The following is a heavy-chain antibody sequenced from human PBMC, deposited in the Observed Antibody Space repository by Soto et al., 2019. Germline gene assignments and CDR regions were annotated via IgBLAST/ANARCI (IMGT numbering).Heavy chain of an antibody. D-gene: IGHD6-13*01. J-gene: IGHJ4*02. CDR2: IRGSGGSI. Sequence: GGALRLPCAASGFTFSSYALNWVRQAPGKGLEWVSVIRGSGGSIYYADSVRGRFTISRGNSKNTLYLQMSNLRAADTAVYFCGKDHSSSWYEPIGYWGQGTLVTVSS. CDR1: GFTFSSYA. V-gene: IGHV3-23*01. CDR3: GKDHSSSWYEPIGY.